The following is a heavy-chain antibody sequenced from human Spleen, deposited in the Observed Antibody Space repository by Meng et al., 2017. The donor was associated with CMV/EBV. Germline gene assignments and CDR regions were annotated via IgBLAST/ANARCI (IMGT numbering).Heavy chain of an antibody. J-gene: IGHJ3*02. CDR2: INSDGSST. D-gene: IGHD1-26*01. CDR3: ASPGYSGSYYRWSAFDI. CDR1: GFTFSSYT. Sequence: GESLKISCAVSGFTFSSYTMNWVRQAPGKGLVWVSRINSDGSSTSYADSVKGRFTISRDNAKNTLYLQMNSLRAEDTAVYYCASPGYSGSYYRWSAFDIWGQGTMVTVSS. V-gene: IGHV3-74*01.